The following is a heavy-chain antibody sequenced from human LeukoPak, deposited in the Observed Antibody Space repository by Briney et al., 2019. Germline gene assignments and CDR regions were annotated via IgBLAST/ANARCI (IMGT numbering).Heavy chain of an antibody. CDR3: AVGGGGYCSSTSCYDYGDYVLGAFDI. V-gene: IGHV1-2*02. D-gene: IGHD2-2*01. J-gene: IGHJ3*02. CDR2: INPNSGGT. Sequence: GASVKVSCKASGYTFTGYYMHWVRQAPGQGLEWMGWINPNSGGTNYAQKFQGRVTMTRDTSISTAYMELGRLRSDDTAVYYFAVGGGGYCSSTSCYDYGDYVLGAFDIWGQGTMVTVSS. CDR1: GYTFTGYY.